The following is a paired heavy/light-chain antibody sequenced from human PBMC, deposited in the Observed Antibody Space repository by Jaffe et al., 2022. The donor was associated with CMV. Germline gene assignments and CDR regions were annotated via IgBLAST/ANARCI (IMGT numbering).Heavy chain of an antibody. CDR2: LKSKASGGTS. CDR1: GFTFSNAW. Sequence: EVQLVESGGGLVKPGGSLRLSCVASGFTFSNAWLSWVRQAPGKGLEWVGRLKSKASGGTSDYAAPVKGRFTISRDDSKKTLYLQMNSLKTEDTAVYYCTTGIADESGYYERDNWGQGTRVTVSS. D-gene: IGHD3-22*01. V-gene: IGHV3-15*01. J-gene: IGHJ4*02. CDR3: TTGIADESGYYERDN.
Light chain of an antibody. V-gene: IGLV1-47*01. CDR1: SSNIGSNH. CDR3: AAWDDSLSGLWV. CDR2: RND. J-gene: IGLJ3*02. Sequence: QSVLTQPPSASGTPGQRVTISCSGSSSNIGSNHVYWYQHLPGTAPKLLMYRNDQRPSGVPDRFSASKSGTSASLAISGLRSEDEADYYCAAWDDSLSGLWVLGGGTKLTVL.